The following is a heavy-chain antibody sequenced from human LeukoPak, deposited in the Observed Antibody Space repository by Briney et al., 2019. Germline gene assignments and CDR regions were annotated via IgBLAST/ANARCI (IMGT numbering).Heavy chain of an antibody. V-gene: IGHV3-7*01. CDR1: GFTFSTYW. CDR3: VREEGY. CDR2: IKQDGSHK. Sequence: GGSLRLSCAASGFTFSTYWMYWVRQAPGRGLEWVANIKQDGSHKYYVDSVKGRFTISRDNAKNSLYLQMNSLRVEDTAVYYCVREEGYWGQGTLVTVSS. J-gene: IGHJ4*02.